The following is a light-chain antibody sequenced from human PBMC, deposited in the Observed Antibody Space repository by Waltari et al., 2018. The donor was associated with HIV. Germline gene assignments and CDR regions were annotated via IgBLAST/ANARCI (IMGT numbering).Light chain of an antibody. CDR1: NTESKN. CDR3: HVWENSIDEYV. Sequence: SYVLTQPASVSVAPGQTANVTGGSDNTESKNVHWYKQKAGKAPILVLYDDSDRPSGIPERFSGFNFGNTATLTISRVEAGDEADYYCHVWENSIDEYVFGTGTKVTV. CDR2: DDS. J-gene: IGLJ1*01. V-gene: IGLV3-21*02.